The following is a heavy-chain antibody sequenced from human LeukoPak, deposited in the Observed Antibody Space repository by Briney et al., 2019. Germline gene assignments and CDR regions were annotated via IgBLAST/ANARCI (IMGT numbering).Heavy chain of an antibody. CDR1: GFTFSSYG. D-gene: IGHD4-17*01. J-gene: IGHJ3*02. CDR2: ISYDGSNK. V-gene: IGHV3-30*18. Sequence: GGSLRLSCAASGFTFSSYGMHWVRQAPGKGLEWVAVISYDGSNKYYADSVKGRFTISRDNSKNTLYLQMNSLRAEDTAVYYCAKGAYGDYVNAFDIWGQGTMVTVSS. CDR3: AKGAYGDYVNAFDI.